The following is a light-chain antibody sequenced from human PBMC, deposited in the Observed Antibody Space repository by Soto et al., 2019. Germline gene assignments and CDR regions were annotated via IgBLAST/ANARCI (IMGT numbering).Light chain of an antibody. J-gene: IGKJ3*01. Sequence: EIVLTQSPGTLSLSPGERATLSCRASQSVSSSYLAWYQHKPGQPPRLLIYGASSRATGIPDRFSGSGSGTDFTLTISRLEPEDFAVYYCQQYGSSPFTFGPGTKVDIK. CDR2: GAS. CDR1: QSVSSSY. CDR3: QQYGSSPFT. V-gene: IGKV3-20*01.